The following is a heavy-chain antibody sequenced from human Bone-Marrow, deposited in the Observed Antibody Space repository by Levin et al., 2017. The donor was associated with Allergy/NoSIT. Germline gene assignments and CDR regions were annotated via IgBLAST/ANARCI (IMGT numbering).Heavy chain of an antibody. D-gene: IGHD1-26*01. J-gene: IGHJ5*02. CDR1: GDSFSHYA. V-gene: IGHV1-69*06. CDR3: ARDLGFLGLLNWLDP. Sequence: ASVKVSCKTSGDSFSHYAISWVRQAPGQGLEWMGGIMPVFGSTNYAEKFQGKITITADTSTNTAYLELSGLTSEDTAVYYCARDLGFLGLLNWLDPWGQGSLLIVSS. CDR2: IMPVFGST.